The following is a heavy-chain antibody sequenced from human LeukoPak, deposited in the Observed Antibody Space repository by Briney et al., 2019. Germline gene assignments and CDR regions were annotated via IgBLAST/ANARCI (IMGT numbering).Heavy chain of an antibody. CDR3: ARQEETTVTNGRAFDI. CDR1: GGSFSGYY. V-gene: IGHV4-34*01. J-gene: IGHJ3*02. CDR2: INHSGST. D-gene: IGHD4-17*01. Sequence: PSETLSLTCAVYGGSFSGYYWSWIRQPPGKGLEWIGEINHSGSTNYNPSLKSRVTISVDTSKNQFSLKLSSVTAADTAVYYCARQEETTVTNGRAFDIWGQGTMVTVSS.